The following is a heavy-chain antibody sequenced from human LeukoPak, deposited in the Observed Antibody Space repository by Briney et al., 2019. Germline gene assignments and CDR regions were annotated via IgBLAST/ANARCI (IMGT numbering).Heavy chain of an antibody. Sequence: GGSLRLSCAASGFTFSSYGMHWVRQAPGKGLEWVAFIRYDGSNKYYADSVKGRFTISRDNSKNTLYLQMNSLRAEDTAVYYCAKVGSLRYFDWLLPGGFDPWGQGTLVTVSS. CDR2: IRYDGSNK. D-gene: IGHD3-9*01. V-gene: IGHV3-30*02. CDR3: AKVGSLRYFDWLLPGGFDP. CDR1: GFTFSSYG. J-gene: IGHJ5*02.